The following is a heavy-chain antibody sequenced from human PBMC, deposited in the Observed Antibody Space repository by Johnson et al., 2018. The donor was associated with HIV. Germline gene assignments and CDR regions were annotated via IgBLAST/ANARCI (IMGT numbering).Heavy chain of an antibody. J-gene: IGHJ3*01. Sequence: VQLVESGGGLVQPGGSLRLSCAASGLTFRSHEFSWVRQPPGKGLEWVSAISAGTDGPYYADSVKGRFTISRDNSKNTVYLLMNRLRAEDTAVYYCAKETQYKGGWDAFDLWGQGTMVTVSS. CDR3: AKETQYKGGWDAFDL. V-gene: IGHV3-23*04. CDR2: ISAGTDGP. D-gene: IGHD1-14*01. CDR1: GLTFRSHE.